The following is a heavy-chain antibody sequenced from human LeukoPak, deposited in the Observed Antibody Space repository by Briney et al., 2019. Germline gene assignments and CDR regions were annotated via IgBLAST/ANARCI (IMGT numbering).Heavy chain of an antibody. CDR2: IIPMLGAT. CDR3: ARVGRGDSSSWSGGYWFDP. CDR1: GGTFSTYA. Sequence: ASVKVSCKASGGTFSTYAISWVRQAPGQGLEWMGGIIPMLGATNYAQKFQGRVTLTADETTATAYMELSSLRYEDTAFYYCARVGRGDSSSWSGGYWFDPWGQGTLVTVSS. D-gene: IGHD6-13*01. V-gene: IGHV1-69*13. J-gene: IGHJ5*02.